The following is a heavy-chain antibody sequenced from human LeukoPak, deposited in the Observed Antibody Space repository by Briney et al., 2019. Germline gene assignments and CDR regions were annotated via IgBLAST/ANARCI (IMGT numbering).Heavy chain of an antibody. D-gene: IGHD3-10*01. V-gene: IGHV1-46*01. CDR3: ARLSYGSGSYHDDY. J-gene: IGHJ4*02. CDR1: GYTFTGYY. Sequence: ASVKVSCKASGYTFTGYYMHWVRQAPGQGLEWMGIINPSGGSTSYAQKFRGRVTMTRDMSTSTVYMELSSLRSEDTAVYYCARLSYGSGSYHDDYWGQGTLVTVSS. CDR2: INPSGGST.